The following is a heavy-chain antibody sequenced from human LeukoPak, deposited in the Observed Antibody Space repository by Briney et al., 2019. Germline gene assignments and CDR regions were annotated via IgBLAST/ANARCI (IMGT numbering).Heavy chain of an antibody. J-gene: IGHJ4*02. CDR1: GGSISSSSAY. CDR2: IYYSKNT. Sequence: PSETLSLTCSVSGGSISSSSAYGGWIRQPPGKGLEWSGSIYYSKNTYYNPSLKGRVTISADTSKNQFSLTLGSVSATDTAVYYCGSPRRFSYGYCAYWGQGTLVTVSS. V-gene: IGHV4-39*01. CDR3: GSPRRFSYGYCAY. D-gene: IGHD5-18*01.